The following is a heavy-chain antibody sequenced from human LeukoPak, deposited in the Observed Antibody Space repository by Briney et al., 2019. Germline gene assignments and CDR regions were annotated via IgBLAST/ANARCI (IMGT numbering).Heavy chain of an antibody. CDR1: GFTFSSYA. J-gene: IGHJ4*02. CDR3: AKGRGVGATKGYFDY. CDR2: ISGSGGST. V-gene: IGHV3-23*01. Sequence: GGSLRLSCAASGFTFSSYAVSWVRQAPGKGLEWVSAISGSGGSTYYADSVKGRFTISRDNSKNTLYLQMNSLRAEDTAVYYCAKGRGVGATKGYFDYWGQGTLVTVSS. D-gene: IGHD1-26*01.